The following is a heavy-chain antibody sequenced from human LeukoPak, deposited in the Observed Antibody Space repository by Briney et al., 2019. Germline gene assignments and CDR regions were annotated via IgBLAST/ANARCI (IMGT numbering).Heavy chain of an antibody. D-gene: IGHD3-22*01. CDR1: GSTVGDYA. Sequence: HTGRSLRLARIPSGSTVGDYAVSWVRKPPGKGLNGVGFTSSKAYGGTTEYAASVKGRFTIARDDSKSIAYLQMNSLKTEDTAVYYCARDLIRDYDDSGGYYYWGQGTLVTVSS. CDR2: TSSKAYGGTT. CDR3: ARDLIRDYDDSGGYYY. V-gene: IGHV3-49*04. J-gene: IGHJ4*02.